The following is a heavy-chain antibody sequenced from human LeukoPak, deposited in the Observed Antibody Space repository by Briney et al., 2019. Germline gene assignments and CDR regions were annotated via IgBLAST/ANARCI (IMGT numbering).Heavy chain of an antibody. V-gene: IGHV3-23*01. Sequence: PGASLRLSCAASGFSLSTYGVGWVRQPPGKGLEWVSGITGTGGSTYYADSVKGRFTVSRDTSKSTLYLQMNSLRAEDTAIYYCAKDHGTAVAGFYYWGQGTLVTVSS. D-gene: IGHD6-19*01. CDR2: ITGTGGST. CDR3: AKDHGTAVAGFYY. J-gene: IGHJ4*02. CDR1: GFSLSTYG.